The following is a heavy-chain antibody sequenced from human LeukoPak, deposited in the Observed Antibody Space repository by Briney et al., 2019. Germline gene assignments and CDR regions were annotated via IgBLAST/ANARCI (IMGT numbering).Heavy chain of an antibody. V-gene: IGHV1-2*04. D-gene: IGHD3-3*01. CDR2: INPNSGGT. Sequence: ASVKVSCKASGYTFTGYYMHWVRQAPGQGLEWMGWINPNSGGTNYAQKFQGWVTMTRDTSISTAYMELSRLRSDDTAVYYCARVFGRRSTPPPYYYYGRGVWGQGTTVTVS. CDR3: ARVFGRRSTPPPYYYYGRGV. CDR1: GYTFTGYY. J-gene: IGHJ6*02.